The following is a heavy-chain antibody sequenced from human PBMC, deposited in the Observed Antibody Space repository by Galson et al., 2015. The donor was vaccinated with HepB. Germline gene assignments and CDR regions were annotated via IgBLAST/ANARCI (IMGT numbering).Heavy chain of an antibody. V-gene: IGHV3-74*01. Sequence: SLRLSCAASGFTFSSNWMQWVRQAPGKGLEWVSRINSDVSTSSYTDSVKGRFTISRDNAKNTLYLKMNSLRAEDTAVYYCGNWGSSWGQGTLVTVSP. CDR1: GFTFSSNW. CDR3: GNWGSS. D-gene: IGHD7-27*01. J-gene: IGHJ5*02. CDR2: INSDVSTS.